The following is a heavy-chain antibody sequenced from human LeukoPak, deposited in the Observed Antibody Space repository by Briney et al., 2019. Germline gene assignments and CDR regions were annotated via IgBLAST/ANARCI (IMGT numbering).Heavy chain of an antibody. Sequence: PSETLSLTCTVSGGSIRSYYWSWIRQPPGKGLEWIGYIYYSGSTNYNPSLKSRVSISLDTSKNQFSLKLSSVTAADTAVYYCARHLYGDYVGDYWGQGTLVTVSP. D-gene: IGHD4-17*01. J-gene: IGHJ4*02. CDR1: GGSIRSYY. CDR2: IYYSGST. CDR3: ARHLYGDYVGDY. V-gene: IGHV4-59*01.